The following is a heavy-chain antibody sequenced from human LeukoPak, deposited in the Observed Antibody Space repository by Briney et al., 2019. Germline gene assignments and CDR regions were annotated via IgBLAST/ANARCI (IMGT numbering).Heavy chain of an antibody. Sequence: ASVKVSCKASGYTFTSYDINWVRQAPGQGLEWMGIINPSGGSTSYAQKFQGRVTMTRDTSTSTVYMELSSLRSEDTAVYYCARVSLAAADTLHFDYWGQGTLVTVSS. V-gene: IGHV1-46*01. CDR3: ARVSLAAADTLHFDY. CDR2: INPSGGST. J-gene: IGHJ4*02. D-gene: IGHD6-13*01. CDR1: GYTFTSYD.